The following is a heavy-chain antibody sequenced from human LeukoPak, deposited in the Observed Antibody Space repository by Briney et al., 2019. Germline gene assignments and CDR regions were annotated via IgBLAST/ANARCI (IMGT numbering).Heavy chain of an antibody. V-gene: IGHV4-39*01. CDR1: AGSISSSFYY. CDR2: IDYSIST. D-gene: IGHD3-22*01. Sequence: SSETLSLTRTVSAGSISSSFYYCGWIRQPPRKGHEWNRIIDYSISTYYKPSRKSRVTISVSTYKNRFSRKLSSVTAPDTAVYYCAGQRITMIVVVIRNYDAFDIWGQGTMVTVSS. J-gene: IGHJ3*02. CDR3: AGQRITMIVVVIRNYDAFDI.